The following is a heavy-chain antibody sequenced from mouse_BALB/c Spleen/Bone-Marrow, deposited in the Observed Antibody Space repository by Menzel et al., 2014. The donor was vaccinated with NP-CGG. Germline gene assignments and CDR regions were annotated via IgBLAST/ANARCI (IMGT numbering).Heavy chain of an antibody. J-gene: IGHJ2*01. CDR2: ISSGSSTI. CDR3: TRGGNWEDFDY. D-gene: IGHD4-1*01. V-gene: IGHV5-17*02. CDR1: GFTFSSFG. Sequence: VQLKESGGGLVQPGGSRKLSCAASGFTFSSFGMHWVRQAPERGLEWVAYISSGSSTIYYADTVKGRFTISRDNPKNTLFLQMTCLRSEDTAMYYCTRGGNWEDFDYWGQGTTLTVSS.